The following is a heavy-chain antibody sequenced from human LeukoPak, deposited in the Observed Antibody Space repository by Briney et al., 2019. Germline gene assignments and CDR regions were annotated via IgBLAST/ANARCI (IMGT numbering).Heavy chain of an antibody. J-gene: IGHJ6*02. CDR3: AKARPGITIFGVVIPKRGMDV. CDR2: ISYDGSNK. V-gene: IGHV3-30*18. D-gene: IGHD3-3*01. CDR1: GFTFSSYG. Sequence: GGSLRLSCAASGFTFSSYGMHWVRQAPGKGLEWVAVISYDGSNKYYADSVKGRFTISRDNSKNTLYLQMNSLRAEDTAVYYCAKARPGITIFGVVIPKRGMDVWGQGTTVTVSS.